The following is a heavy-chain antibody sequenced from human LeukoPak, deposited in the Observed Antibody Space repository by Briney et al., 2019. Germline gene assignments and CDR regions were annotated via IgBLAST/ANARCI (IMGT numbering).Heavy chain of an antibody. CDR2: ISYDGSNK. D-gene: IGHD4-23*01. J-gene: IGHJ4*02. V-gene: IGHV3-30*18. Sequence: GGSLRLSCAASGFTFSSYGMHWVRQAPGKGLEWVAVISYDGSNKYYADSVKGRFTISRDNSKNTLYLQMNSLRAEDTAVYYCAKEFINADYGGKGYIFDYWGQGTLVTVSS. CDR1: GFTFSSYG. CDR3: AKEFINADYGGKGYIFDY.